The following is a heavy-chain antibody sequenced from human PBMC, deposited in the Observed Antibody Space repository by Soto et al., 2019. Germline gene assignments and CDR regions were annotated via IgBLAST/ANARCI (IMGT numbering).Heavy chain of an antibody. CDR1: GFTFRSSW. CDR2: INGDGSVI. J-gene: IGHJ4*02. V-gene: IGHV3-74*01. CDR3: VRDIR. Sequence: EVQLVESGGGLVQPGGSLRLSCAASGFTFRSSWMYWVRQTPGKGPVWVSCINGDGSVIYYADSVNGRFTISRDNARDTAYLQINNLTTEDSDVYYCVRDIRWGQGTLVSVSS.